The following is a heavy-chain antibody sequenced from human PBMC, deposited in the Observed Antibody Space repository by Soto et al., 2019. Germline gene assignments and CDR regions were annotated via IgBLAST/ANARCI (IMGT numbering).Heavy chain of an antibody. Sequence: SETLSLTCTVSGTSISQYYWNWIRQSPGRGLEWIGYISYIGTTNYNPSLKSRVIISRDTSKNQFSLKLSSVAAADTAVYYCAKDHWGSFDYWGRGALVTVSS. D-gene: IGHD7-27*01. CDR3: AKDHWGSFDY. CDR2: ISYIGTT. J-gene: IGHJ4*02. CDR1: GTSISQYY. V-gene: IGHV4-59*01.